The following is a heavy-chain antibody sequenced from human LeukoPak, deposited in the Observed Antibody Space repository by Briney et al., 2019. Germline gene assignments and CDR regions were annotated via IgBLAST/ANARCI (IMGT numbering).Heavy chain of an antibody. Sequence: PGGSLRLSCAASGFTFSSYGMHWVRQAPGKGLEWVAVISYDGSNKYYADSVKGRFTISRDNSKNTLYLQMDSLRAEDTAVYYCAKDRSRLLWFGEFIWGQGTLVTVSS. V-gene: IGHV3-30*18. CDR1: GFTFSSYG. D-gene: IGHD3-10*01. CDR2: ISYDGSNK. J-gene: IGHJ4*02. CDR3: AKDRSRLLWFGEFI.